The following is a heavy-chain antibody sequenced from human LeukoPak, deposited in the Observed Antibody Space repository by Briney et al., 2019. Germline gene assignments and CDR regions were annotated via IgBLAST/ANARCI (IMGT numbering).Heavy chain of an antibody. CDR3: ARDGTVGATLGLMFSWYYYGMDV. Sequence: ASVKVSCKASGYTFTGYYMHWVRQAPGQGLEWMGWINPNSGGTNYAQKFQGRVTMTTDTSTSTAYMELRSLRSDDTAVYYCARDGTVGATLGLMFSWYYYGMDVWGQGTTVTVSS. J-gene: IGHJ6*02. CDR2: INPNSGGT. CDR1: GYTFTGYY. D-gene: IGHD1-26*01. V-gene: IGHV1-2*02.